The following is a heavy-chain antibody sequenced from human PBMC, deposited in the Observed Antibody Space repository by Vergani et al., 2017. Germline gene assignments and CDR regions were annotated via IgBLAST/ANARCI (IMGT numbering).Heavy chain of an antibody. J-gene: IGHJ4*02. CDR2: IKQDGSDQ. CDR3: GRDATYGYRVPAAMFDY. V-gene: IGHV3-7*01. CDR1: GFTFNNYW. Sequence: EVQLVESGGGLVQPGGSLRLSCVASGFTFNNYWMSWVRQAPGKWLEWVANIKQDGSDQYYVDSVKGRFSISRDNVKNSLYLQLNSLRAEDTAVYYCGRDATYGYRVPAAMFDYWGQGTLVTVSS. D-gene: IGHD2-2*01.